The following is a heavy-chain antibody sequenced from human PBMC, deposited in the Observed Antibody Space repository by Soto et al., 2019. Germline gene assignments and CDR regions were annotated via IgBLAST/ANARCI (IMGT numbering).Heavy chain of an antibody. Sequence: EVQLVESGGDLVQPGGSLRLSCAASGFTVSSNYMSWVRQAPGKGLEWVSAIYSGGSTSYADTVKGRFTISRDNSKNTLYLHTNSLRAEGTAVYYCAGATGGFDYWGKGTLVTVSS. CDR2: IYSGGST. J-gene: IGHJ4*02. CDR3: AGATGGFDY. CDR1: GFTVSSNY. V-gene: IGHV3-66*01. D-gene: IGHD1-26*01.